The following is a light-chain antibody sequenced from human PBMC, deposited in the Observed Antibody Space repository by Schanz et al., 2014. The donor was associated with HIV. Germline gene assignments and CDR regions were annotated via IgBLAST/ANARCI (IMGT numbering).Light chain of an antibody. V-gene: IGKV2-29*02. CDR3: MQGIHFPWT. CDR2: EVP. J-gene: IGKJ1*01. CDR1: QNLLHSDGKAY. Sequence: VVLTQTPLSLSVTPGQPASISCKSSQNLLHSDGKAYLSWYLQKPGQSPQLLIPEVPSRFSGVPDRFSGSGSGTDFTLKISRVEAEDVGIYSCMQGIHFPWTFGQGTKVEIK.